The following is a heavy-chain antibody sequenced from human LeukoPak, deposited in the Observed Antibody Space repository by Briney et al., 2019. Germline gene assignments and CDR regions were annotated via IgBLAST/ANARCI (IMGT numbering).Heavy chain of an antibody. Sequence: GGSLRLSCAASGFAFSSYCMTCVRHDPGKGLEWVSAISGSGGSTYYADSVKGRSTISRDNSKNTLYLLMNSLRADDTAVYYCAKFGLAGSGRYHDAFDMWGQGTMVTVSS. CDR2: ISGSGGST. CDR1: GFAFSSYC. D-gene: IGHD3-10*01. J-gene: IGHJ3*02. CDR3: AKFGLAGSGRYHDAFDM. V-gene: IGHV3-23*01.